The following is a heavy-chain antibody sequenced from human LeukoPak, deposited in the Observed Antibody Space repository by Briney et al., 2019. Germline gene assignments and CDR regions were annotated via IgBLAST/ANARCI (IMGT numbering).Heavy chain of an antibody. V-gene: IGHV4-61*01. CDR2: IYYSGST. CDR1: GGSVSSGSYY. Sequence: SETLSLTCTVSGGSVSSGSYYWSWIRQPPGKGLEWIGYIYYSGSTNYNPSLKSRVTIPVDTSKNQFSLKLSSVTAADTAVYYCARSGYSSSWYWEYNWFDPWGQGTLVTVSS. D-gene: IGHD6-13*01. J-gene: IGHJ5*02. CDR3: ARSGYSSSWYWEYNWFDP.